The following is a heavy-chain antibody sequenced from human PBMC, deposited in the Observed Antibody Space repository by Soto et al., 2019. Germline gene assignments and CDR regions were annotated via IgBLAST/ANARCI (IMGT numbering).Heavy chain of an antibody. CDR2: INPNSGGT. J-gene: IGHJ4*02. CDR3: ARGRRGGYYSEDNFDY. Sequence: GASVKVSCKASGYTFTGYYMHWVRQAPGQGLEWMGWINPNSGGTNYAQKFQGWATMTRDTSISTAYMELSRLRSDDTAVYYCARGRRGGYYSEDNFDYWGQGTLVTVSS. V-gene: IGHV1-2*04. D-gene: IGHD3-22*01. CDR1: GYTFTGYY.